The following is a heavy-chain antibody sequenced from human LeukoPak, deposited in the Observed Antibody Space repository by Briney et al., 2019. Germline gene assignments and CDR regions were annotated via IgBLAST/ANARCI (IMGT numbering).Heavy chain of an antibody. Sequence: GGSLRLSCAASGFTFSSYWMSWVRQAPGKGLEWVSAISGSGGSTYYADSVKGRFTISRDNSKNTLYLQMNSLRAEDTAVYYCANAYYYYDSSGYLPNDYWGQGTLVTVSS. CDR2: ISGSGGST. D-gene: IGHD3-22*01. CDR1: GFTFSSYW. V-gene: IGHV3-23*01. J-gene: IGHJ4*02. CDR3: ANAYYYYDSSGYLPNDY.